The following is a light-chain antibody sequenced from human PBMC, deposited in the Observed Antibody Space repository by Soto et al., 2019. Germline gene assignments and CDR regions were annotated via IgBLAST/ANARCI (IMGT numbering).Light chain of an antibody. CDR3: QQYNNWPMYT. CDR1: QSVSSN. CDR2: GAS. J-gene: IGKJ2*01. Sequence: EIVMTQSPATLSVSPGERATLPCRASQSVSSNLGWYQQKPGQAPRLLIYGASTRATGIPARFSGSGSGTEFTLTISSLQSEDFAVYYCQQYNNWPMYTFGQGTKLEIK. V-gene: IGKV3-15*01.